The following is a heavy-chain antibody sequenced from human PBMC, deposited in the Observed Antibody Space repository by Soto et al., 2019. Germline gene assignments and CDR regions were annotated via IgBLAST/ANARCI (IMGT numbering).Heavy chain of an antibody. CDR3: AKEQESDPFDY. CDR1: GFTVTSHW. Sequence: PGGSLRLSCAVSGFTVTSHWMHWVRQAPGKGLVWVSRINSDGSSINFADSVKGRFTISRDNSKNTLYLQMNSLRAEDTAVYYCAKEQESDPFDYWGQGTLVTVSS. J-gene: IGHJ4*02. CDR2: INSDGSSI. V-gene: IGHV3-74*01.